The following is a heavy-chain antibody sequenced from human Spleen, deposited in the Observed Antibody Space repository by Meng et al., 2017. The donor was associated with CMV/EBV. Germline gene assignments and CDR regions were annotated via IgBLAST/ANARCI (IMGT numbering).Heavy chain of an antibody. V-gene: IGHV3-15*01. D-gene: IGHD3-10*01. CDR2: IKAKTDGGTT. Sequence: GESLKISCAGSGFTFSNAWMSWVRKSPDKVLEWVGRIKAKTDGGTTDYAAPVKGRFIISRDDSKNTLYLQINSLKTEDTAFYYCTTEDYSSSERGPSFYYWGRGTLVTVSS. CDR1: GFTFSNAW. J-gene: IGHJ4*02. CDR3: TTEDYSSSERGPSFYY.